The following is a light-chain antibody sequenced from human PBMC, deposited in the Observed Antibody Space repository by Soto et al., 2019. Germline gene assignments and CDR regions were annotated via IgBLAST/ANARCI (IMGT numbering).Light chain of an antibody. Sequence: DIQMTQSPSSVSASVGDKVSITYRSSEDISTWLAWYQQKPGKAPKLLIYAASSLQSGAPSRFSGSGSGTDLTLTISSLQPEDFATYYCQQSYSTPPLTFGGGTKVDIK. J-gene: IGKJ4*01. CDR1: EDISTW. CDR3: QQSYSTPPLT. V-gene: IGKV1-12*01. CDR2: AAS.